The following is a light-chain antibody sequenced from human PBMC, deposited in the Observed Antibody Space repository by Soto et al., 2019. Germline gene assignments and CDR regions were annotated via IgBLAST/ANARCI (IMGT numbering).Light chain of an antibody. CDR2: DTS. CDR1: QSVSSSY. J-gene: IGKJ4*01. CDR3: QHHGSSFF. Sequence: EIVLTQSPGTLSLSPGERATLSCRASQSVSSSYLAWYQQKPGQAPRLLIYDTSSRATGIPDRFSGSGSGTDFTLTISRLEPEDFAVYYCQHHGSSFFFGGGTKVEIK. V-gene: IGKV3-20*01.